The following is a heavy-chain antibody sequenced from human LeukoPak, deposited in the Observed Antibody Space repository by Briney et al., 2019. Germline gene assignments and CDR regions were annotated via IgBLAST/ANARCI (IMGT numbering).Heavy chain of an antibody. CDR3: ARGQATIDSNWFDP. V-gene: IGHV4-59*01. CDR1: GGSISSYY. CDR2: IYYSGST. Sequence: PSETLSLTCTVSGGSISSYYWSWIRQPPGKGLEWIGYIYYSGSTNYNPSLKSRVTISVDTSKNQFSLKLSSVTAADTAVYYCARGQATIDSNWFDPLGQGTLVTVSS. J-gene: IGHJ5*02. D-gene: IGHD5-12*01.